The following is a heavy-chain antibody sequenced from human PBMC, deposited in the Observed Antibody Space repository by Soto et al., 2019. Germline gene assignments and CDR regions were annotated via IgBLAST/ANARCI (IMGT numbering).Heavy chain of an antibody. CDR3: AKEYYYDSSGYYKL. Sequence: GGSLRLSCAASGFTFSSYAMCWVRQAPGKGLEWVSAISGSGGSTYYADSVKGRFTISRDNSKNTLYLQMNSLRAEDTAVYYCAKEYYYDSSGYYKLWGQGTLVTVSS. CDR2: ISGSGGST. V-gene: IGHV3-23*01. CDR1: GFTFSSYA. J-gene: IGHJ4*02. D-gene: IGHD3-22*01.